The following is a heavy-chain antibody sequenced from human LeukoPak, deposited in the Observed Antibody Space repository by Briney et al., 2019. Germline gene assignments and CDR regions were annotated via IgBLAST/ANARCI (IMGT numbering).Heavy chain of an antibody. V-gene: IGHV4-59*08. Sequence: PSETLSLTCTASGGSISSYYWSWIRQLPGKGLEWIGYIYYSGSTNYNPSLKSRVTISVDTSKNQFSLKLSSVTAADTAVYYCAISSGSYFNFDYWGQGTLVTVSS. CDR2: IYYSGST. CDR3: AISSGSYFNFDY. CDR1: GGSISSYY. D-gene: IGHD1-26*01. J-gene: IGHJ4*02.